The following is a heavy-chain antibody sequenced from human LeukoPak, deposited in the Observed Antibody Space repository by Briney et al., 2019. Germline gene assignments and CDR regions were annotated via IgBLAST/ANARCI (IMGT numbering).Heavy chain of an antibody. CDR3: AKDFSRIVGATKGAFDI. D-gene: IGHD1-26*01. CDR1: GFTFSSYA. Sequence: PGGSLRLSCAASGFTFSSYAMSWVRQAPGKGLEWVSAISGSGGSTYYADSVKGRFTISRDNSKNTLYLQMNSLRAEDTAVYYCAKDFSRIVGATKGAFDIWGQGTMVTVSS. J-gene: IGHJ3*02. CDR2: ISGSGGST. V-gene: IGHV3-23*01.